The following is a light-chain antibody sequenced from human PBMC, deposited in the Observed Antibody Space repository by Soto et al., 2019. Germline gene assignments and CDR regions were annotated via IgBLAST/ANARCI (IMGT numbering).Light chain of an antibody. CDR3: QQYDNLPP. CDR1: QDISNY. CDR2: DAS. J-gene: IGKJ5*01. V-gene: IGKV1-33*01. Sequence: DIQMTQSPSSLSASVGDSVTITCQASQDISNYLNWYQQKPGKAPKLLIYDASNLETGVPSRFSGSGSGTDFTFTISSLQPEDIATYYCQQYDNLPPLGQGTRLEIK.